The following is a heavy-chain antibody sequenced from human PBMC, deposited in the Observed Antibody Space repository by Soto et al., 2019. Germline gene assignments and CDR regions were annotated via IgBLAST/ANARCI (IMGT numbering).Heavy chain of an antibody. CDR1: GGSISSSNW. CDR2: VYHSGST. Sequence: SETLSLTCAVSGGSISSSNWWSWVRQPPGKGLEWIGEVYHSGSTNYNPSLKSRVTISVDKSKNQFSLKLSSVTAADTAVYYCARWSVTMIVVVSDAFDIWGQGTMVTVSS. D-gene: IGHD3-22*01. J-gene: IGHJ3*02. CDR3: ARWSVTMIVVVSDAFDI. V-gene: IGHV4-4*02.